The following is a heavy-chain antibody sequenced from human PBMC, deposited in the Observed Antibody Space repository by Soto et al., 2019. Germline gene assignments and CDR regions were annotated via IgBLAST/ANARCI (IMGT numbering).Heavy chain of an antibody. CDR2: INAGNGNT. Sequence: ASVKVSCKASGYTFTSYAIHWVRQAPGQRLEWMGWINAGNGNTKYSQKFQGRVIITRDTSAGTAYMERRSLRSEDTAVYYCATPIVAFYWGQGTLVTVSS. V-gene: IGHV1-3*01. D-gene: IGHD5-12*01. J-gene: IGHJ4*02. CDR1: GYTFTSYA. CDR3: ATPIVAFY.